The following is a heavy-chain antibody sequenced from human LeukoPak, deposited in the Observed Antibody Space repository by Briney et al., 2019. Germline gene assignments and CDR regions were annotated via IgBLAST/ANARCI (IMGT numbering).Heavy chain of an antibody. Sequence: GGSLRLSCAASEFTFSNYWMNWVRQAPGKGLVCVSLINGDGSYTNYADSVKGRFTISRDNAKNTLYLQMNSLRAEDTAVYFCVRRVNSGTYYYFDYWGQGTLVTVSS. D-gene: IGHD1-26*01. J-gene: IGHJ4*02. CDR1: EFTFSNYW. CDR2: INGDGSYT. CDR3: VRRVNSGTYYYFDY. V-gene: IGHV3-74*01.